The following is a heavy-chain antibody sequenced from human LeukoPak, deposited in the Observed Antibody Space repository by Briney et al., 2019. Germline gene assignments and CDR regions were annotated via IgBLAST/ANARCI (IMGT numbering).Heavy chain of an antibody. V-gene: IGHV1-69*04. CDR2: IIPIFGIA. Sequence: GASMKVSCKASGGTFSSYAISWVRQAPGQGLEWMGRIIPIFGIANYAQKFQGRVTITADKSTSTAYMELSSLRSEDTAVYYCARDGAGGYSNYYYGMDVWGQGTTVTVSS. CDR1: GGTFSSYA. CDR3: ARDGAGGYSNYYYGMDV. D-gene: IGHD4-11*01. J-gene: IGHJ6*02.